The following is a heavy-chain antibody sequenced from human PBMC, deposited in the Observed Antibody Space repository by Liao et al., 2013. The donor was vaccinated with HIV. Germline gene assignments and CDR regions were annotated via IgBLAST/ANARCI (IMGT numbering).Heavy chain of an antibody. D-gene: IGHD4-11*01. CDR1: GGSFSGYY. Sequence: QVQLQQWGAGLLKPSETLSLTCAVYGGSFSGYYWSWIRQPPGKGLEWIGEINHSGSTNYNPSLKSRVTISVDTSKNQFSLKLSSVTAADTAVYYCARGGLYSNYVNYWGQGTLVTVSS. J-gene: IGHJ4*02. V-gene: IGHV4-34*01. CDR2: INHSGST. CDR3: ARGGLYSNYVNY.